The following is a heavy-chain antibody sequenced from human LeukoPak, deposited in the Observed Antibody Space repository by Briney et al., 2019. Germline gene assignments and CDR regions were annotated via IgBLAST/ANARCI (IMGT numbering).Heavy chain of an antibody. Sequence: ASVKVSCKVSGYTLTELSMHWVRQAPGKGLEWMGGFDPEDGETIYAQKFQGRVTMTEDASTDTAYMELSSLRSEDTAVYYCASSHYYDIRSRPFDYWGQGTLVTVSS. CDR1: GYTLTELS. D-gene: IGHD3-22*01. CDR3: ASSHYYDIRSRPFDY. J-gene: IGHJ4*02. V-gene: IGHV1-24*01. CDR2: FDPEDGET.